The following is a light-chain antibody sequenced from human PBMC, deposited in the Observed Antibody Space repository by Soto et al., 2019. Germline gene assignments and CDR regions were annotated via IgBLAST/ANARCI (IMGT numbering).Light chain of an antibody. V-gene: IGLV2-8*01. CDR1: SSDVCGYNY. CDR3: LADADSASG. Sequence: SVLAQPPSASVSPGQTVTISCAGTSSDVCGYNYVSWHQQYPGKVPNLMIYEVSERPSGVPDRFSGSKSGNTAFLTVSGLQAGYEADYFCLADADSASGFGTGTKVTVL. CDR2: EVS. J-gene: IGLJ1*01.